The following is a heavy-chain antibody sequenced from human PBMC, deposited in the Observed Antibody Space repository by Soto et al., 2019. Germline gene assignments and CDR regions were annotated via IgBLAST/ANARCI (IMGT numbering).Heavy chain of an antibody. D-gene: IGHD6-6*01. CDR3: ARGQYSSSSSWGYYYYYGMDV. V-gene: IGHV3-13*01. CDR2: IGTAGDT. J-gene: IGHJ6*02. Sequence: GSLRLSCAASGFTFSSYDMHWVRQATGKGLERVSAIGTAGDTYYPGSVKGRFTISRENAKNSLYLQMNSLRAEDTAVYYCARGQYSSSSSWGYYYYYGMDVWGLGTTVTVSS. CDR1: GFTFSSYD.